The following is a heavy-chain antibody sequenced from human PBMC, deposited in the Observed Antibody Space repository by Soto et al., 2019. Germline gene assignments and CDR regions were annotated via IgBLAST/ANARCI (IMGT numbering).Heavy chain of an antibody. CDR2: IWYDGSNK. J-gene: IGHJ4*02. CDR3: ARDLGFLEWLLYHGDY. CDR1: GFTFSSYG. V-gene: IGHV3-33*01. Sequence: QVQLVESGGGVVQPGRSLRLSCAASGFTFSSYGMHWVRQAPGKGLEWVAVIWYDGSNKYYADSVKGRFTISRDNSKNTLYLQMNSLRAEDTAVYYCARDLGFLEWLLYHGDYWGQGTLVTVSS. D-gene: IGHD3-3*01.